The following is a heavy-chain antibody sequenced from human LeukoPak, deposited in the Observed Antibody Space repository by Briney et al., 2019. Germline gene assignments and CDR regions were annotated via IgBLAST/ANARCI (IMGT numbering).Heavy chain of an antibody. CDR3: ARDAIVVVPAALPYYYYYMDV. D-gene: IGHD2-2*01. CDR2: INPNSGGT. CDR1: GYTFTSYG. Sequence: ASVKVSCKASGYTFTSYGISWVRQAPGQGLEWMGWINPNSGGTNYAQKFQGRVTMTRDTSISTAYMELSRLRSDDTAVYYCARDAIVVVPAALPYYYYYMDVWGKGTTVTISS. J-gene: IGHJ6*03. V-gene: IGHV1-2*02.